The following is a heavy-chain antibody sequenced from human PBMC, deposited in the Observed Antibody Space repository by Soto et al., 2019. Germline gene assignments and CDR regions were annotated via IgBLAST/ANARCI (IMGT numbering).Heavy chain of an antibody. Sequence: QITLKESGPTLVKPTQTLTLTCTFSGFSLSTSGVGVGWIRQPPGKALEWLALIYWDDDKRYSPSLKSRITIPQHTTKHQVALTMTHIDPVDTATYYSARRRRGSSFVYWAEVTLGTVSS. CDR3: ARRRRGSSFVY. D-gene: IGHD1-26*01. CDR2: IYWDDDK. CDR1: GFSLSTSGVG. J-gene: IGHJ4*02. V-gene: IGHV2-5*02.